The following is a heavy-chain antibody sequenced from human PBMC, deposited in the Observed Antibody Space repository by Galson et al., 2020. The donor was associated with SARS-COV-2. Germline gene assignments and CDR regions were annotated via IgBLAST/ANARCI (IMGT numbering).Heavy chain of an antibody. CDR1: GGSISSGGYY. CDR2: IYYSGST. D-gene: IGHD6-13*01. Sequence: SETLSLTCTVSGGSISSGGYYWSWIRQHPGKGLEWIGYIYYSGSTYYNPSLKSRVTISVDTSKNQFSLKLSSVTAADTAVYYCARGTGQLVERVWFDPWGQGTLVTVSS. CDR3: ARGTGQLVERVWFDP. J-gene: IGHJ5*02. V-gene: IGHV4-31*03.